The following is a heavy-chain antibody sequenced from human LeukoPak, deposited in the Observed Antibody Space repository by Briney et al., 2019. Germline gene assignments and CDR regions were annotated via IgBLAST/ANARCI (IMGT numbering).Heavy chain of an antibody. CDR2: ISSTGYTI. CDR3: ARGWDNGGYYCDY. J-gene: IGHJ4*02. D-gene: IGHD4-23*01. V-gene: IGHV3-48*03. Sequence: HPGGPLRLSCTASIYSFNNSEMYWVPQSPGKGLEGVSYISSTGYTIYYADSVKGRFTISRDNAKNSLFLQMNSLRVEDTAVYFCARGWDNGGYYCDYWGQGTLVTVSS. CDR1: IYSFNNSE.